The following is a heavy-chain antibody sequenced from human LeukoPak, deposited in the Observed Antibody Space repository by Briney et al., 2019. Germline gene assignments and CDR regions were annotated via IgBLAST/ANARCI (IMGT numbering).Heavy chain of an antibody. Sequence: SGTLSLTCAVSGGSISSDHWWSWVRQPPGKGLEWIGEINHSGSTNYNPSLKSRVTISVDTSKNQFSLKLSSVTAADTAVYYCARVSPLSGSYYADYWGQGTLVTVSS. V-gene: IGHV4-4*02. CDR1: GGSISSDHW. CDR2: INHSGST. J-gene: IGHJ4*02. D-gene: IGHD1-26*01. CDR3: ARVSPLSGSYYADY.